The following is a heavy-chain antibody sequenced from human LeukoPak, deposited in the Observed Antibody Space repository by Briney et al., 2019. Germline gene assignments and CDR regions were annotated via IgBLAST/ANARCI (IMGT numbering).Heavy chain of an antibody. CDR2: IYYSGST. V-gene: IGHV4-39*01. CDR1: GGSISSSSYY. Sequence: PSETLSLTCTVSGGSISSSSYYWGWIRQPPGKGLEWIGSIYYSGSTYYNPSLKSRVTISVDTSKNQFSLKLSSVTAADTAVYYCASLGGYGDWVGYWGQGTLVTVSS. J-gene: IGHJ4*02. D-gene: IGHD4-17*01. CDR3: ASLGGYGDWVGY.